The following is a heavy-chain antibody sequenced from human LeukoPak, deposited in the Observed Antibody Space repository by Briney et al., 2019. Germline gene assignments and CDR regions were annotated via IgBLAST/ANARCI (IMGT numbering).Heavy chain of an antibody. J-gene: IGHJ4*02. V-gene: IGHV4-59*08. D-gene: IGHD5-12*01. CDR3: ARMGGYSGYATH. Sequence: SETLSLTCTVSGGSNSSYYWSWIRQPPGKGLEWIGYILYSGTTNSNPSLKSRVTISVDTSKNQISLKLSSVTAADTAVYYCARMGGYSGYATHWGQGTLVTVSS. CDR1: GGSNSSYY. CDR2: ILYSGTT.